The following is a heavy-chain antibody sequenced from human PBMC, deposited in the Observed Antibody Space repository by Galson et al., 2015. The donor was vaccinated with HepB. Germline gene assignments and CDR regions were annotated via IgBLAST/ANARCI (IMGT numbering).Heavy chain of an antibody. CDR3: ARDRSGSGWYRGAFDI. CDR1: GFTFSSYA. Sequence: SLRLSCAASGFTFSSYAMSWVRQAPGKGLEYVSGISSQGVSTYYANSVKGRFTISRDNSKNTVYLQMGSLRAEDMAVYYCARDRSGSGWYRGAFDIWGQGTVATVSS. D-gene: IGHD6-19*01. J-gene: IGHJ3*02. V-gene: IGHV3-64*01. CDR2: ISSQGVST.